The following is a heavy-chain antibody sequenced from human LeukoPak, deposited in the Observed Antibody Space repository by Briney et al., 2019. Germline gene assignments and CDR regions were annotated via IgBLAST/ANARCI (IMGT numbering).Heavy chain of an antibody. Sequence: GRSLRLSCAASGFTFSSYGMHWVRQAPGKGLEWVAVISYDGSNKYYADSVKGRFTISRDNSKNTLYLQMNSLRAEDTAVYYCAKEAGGWLRLSGIGYFDYWGQGTLVTVSS. V-gene: IGHV3-30*18. D-gene: IGHD5-12*01. CDR2: ISYDGSNK. CDR3: AKEAGGWLRLSGIGYFDY. J-gene: IGHJ4*02. CDR1: GFTFSSYG.